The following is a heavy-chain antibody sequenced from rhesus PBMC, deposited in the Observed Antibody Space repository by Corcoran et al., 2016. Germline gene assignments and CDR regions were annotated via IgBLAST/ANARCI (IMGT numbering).Heavy chain of an antibody. J-gene: IGHJ4*01. CDR1: GGSISSSY. V-gene: IGHV4-169*02. CDR2: IYGSGSSH. Sequence: QLQLQESGPGLVKPSETLSVTCAVSGGSISSSYWSWIRQAPGKGLEWIGYIYGSGSSHNYNPSLKSGVTRSVDTAEDELSRKRSAVTAADTAVYYGASDPDTAGTGPFDYWGQGVLVTVSS. CDR3: ASDPDTAGTGPFDY. D-gene: IGHD5-30*01.